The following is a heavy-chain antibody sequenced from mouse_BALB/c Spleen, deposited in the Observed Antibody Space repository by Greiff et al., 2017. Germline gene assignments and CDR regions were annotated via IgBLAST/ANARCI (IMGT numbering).Heavy chain of an antibody. CDR2: IWAGGST. D-gene: IGHD2-4*01. CDR1: GFSLTSYG. CDR3: AREAPTTMITWFAY. V-gene: IGHV2-9*02. Sequence: QVQLVESGPGLVAPSQSLSITCTVSGFSLTSYGVHWVRQPPGKGLEWLGVIWAGGSTNYNSALMSRLSISKDNSKSQVFLKMNSLQTDDTAMYYCAREAPTTMITWFAYWGQGTLVTVSA. J-gene: IGHJ3*01.